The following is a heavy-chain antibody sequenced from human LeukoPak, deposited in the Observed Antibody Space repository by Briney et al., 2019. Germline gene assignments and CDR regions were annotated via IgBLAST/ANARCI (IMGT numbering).Heavy chain of an antibody. CDR3: AGGYGGNPLGP. J-gene: IGHJ5*02. CDR2: ISAYNGNT. Sequence: ASVKVSCKASGYTFTGYYMHWVRQAPGQGLEWMGWISAYNGNTNYAQKLQGRVTMTTDTSTSTAYMELRSLRSDDTAVYYCAGGYGGNPLGPWGQGTLVTVSS. D-gene: IGHD4-23*01. V-gene: IGHV1-18*04. CDR1: GYTFTGYY.